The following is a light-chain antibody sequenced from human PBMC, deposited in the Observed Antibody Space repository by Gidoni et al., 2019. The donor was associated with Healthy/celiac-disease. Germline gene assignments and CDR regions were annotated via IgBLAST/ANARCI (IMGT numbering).Light chain of an antibody. CDR3: CSYAGSSTWV. CDR1: SSDVGSYNL. J-gene: IGLJ3*02. V-gene: IGLV2-23*02. Sequence: QSALTQPASVSGSPGQSITISCTGTSSDVGSYNLVSGYQQHPGNAPKLMIYEVSKRPSGVSNRFSGSNSGNTASLTISGLQAEDEADYYCCSYAGSSTWVFGGGTKLTVL. CDR2: EVS.